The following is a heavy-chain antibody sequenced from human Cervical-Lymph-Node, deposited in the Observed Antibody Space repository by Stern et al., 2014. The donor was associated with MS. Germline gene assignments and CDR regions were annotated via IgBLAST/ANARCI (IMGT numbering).Heavy chain of an antibody. CDR1: GFAFSRHA. CDR3: ARGFTATGDVY. CDR2: ISYDGSNK. J-gene: IGHJ4*02. D-gene: IGHD3-10*01. Sequence: VPLLESGGGVVQPGRSLRLSCAASGFAFSRHAMNWVRQAPGKGLGWVAVISYDGSNKYYADSLKGRFTISRDNSKNTVYLQMSRLRPEDTAVYYCARGFTATGDVYWGQGTLVTVSS. V-gene: IGHV3-30-3*01.